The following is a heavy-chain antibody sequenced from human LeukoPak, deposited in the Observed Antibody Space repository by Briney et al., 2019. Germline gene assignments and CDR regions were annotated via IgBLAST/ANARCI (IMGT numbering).Heavy chain of an antibody. D-gene: IGHD6-13*01. CDR1: GFTFSSYG. J-gene: IGHJ4*02. CDR2: ISYDGSNK. CDR3: AKEGHGSSLDY. V-gene: IGHV3-30*18. Sequence: PGRSLRLSCAASGFTFSSYGMHWVRQAPGKGLEWVAVISYDGSNKYYADSVKGRFTISRDNSKNTLYLQMNSLRAEDTAVYYCAKEGHGSSLDYWGQATLVTVSS.